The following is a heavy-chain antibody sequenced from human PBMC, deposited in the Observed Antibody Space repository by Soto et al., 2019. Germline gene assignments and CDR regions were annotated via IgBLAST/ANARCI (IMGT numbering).Heavy chain of an antibody. CDR2: IYYSGST. D-gene: IGHD3-22*01. V-gene: IGHV4-31*03. J-gene: IGHJ4*02. Sequence: ASETLSLTCTVSGGSISSGGYYWSWIRQHPGKGLEWIGYIYYSGSTYYNPSLKSRVTISVDTSKNQFSLKLSSVTAADTAVYYCARVWSLPYYYDSSGYLYYFDYWGQGTLVTVPS. CDR3: ARVWSLPYYYDSSGYLYYFDY. CDR1: GGSISSGGYY.